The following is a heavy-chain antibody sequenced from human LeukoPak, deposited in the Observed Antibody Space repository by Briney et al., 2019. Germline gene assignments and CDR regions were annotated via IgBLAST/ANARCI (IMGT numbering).Heavy chain of an antibody. J-gene: IGHJ4*02. CDR1: GFTFSGYG. V-gene: IGHV3-30*18. Sequence: PGGSLRLSCAASGFTFSGYGMHWVRQAPGKGLEWVAIISYDGSNKYYADSVKGRFTISRDHSKNTLYLQMNSLRAEDTAAYYCAKDSARDGYNWDYFDSWGQGTLVTVSS. D-gene: IGHD5-24*01. CDR3: AKDSARDGYNWDYFDS. CDR2: ISYDGSNK.